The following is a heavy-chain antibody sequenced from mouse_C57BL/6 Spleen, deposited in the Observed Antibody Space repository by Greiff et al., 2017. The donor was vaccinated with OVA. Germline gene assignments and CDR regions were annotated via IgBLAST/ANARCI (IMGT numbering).Heavy chain of an antibody. CDR2: INPSTGGT. V-gene: IGHV1-42*01. CDR1: GYSFTGYY. Sequence: VQLQQSGPELVKPGASVKISCKASGYSFTGYYMNWVKQSPEKSLEWIGEINPSTGGTTYNQKFKAKATLTVDKSSSTAYMQLKSLTSEDSAVYYGARNSGGFAYWGQGTLVTVSA. J-gene: IGHJ3*01. CDR3: ARNSGGFAY.